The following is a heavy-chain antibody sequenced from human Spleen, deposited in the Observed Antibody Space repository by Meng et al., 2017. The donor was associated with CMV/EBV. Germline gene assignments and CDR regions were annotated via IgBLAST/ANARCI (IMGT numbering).Heavy chain of an antibody. Sequence: GGSLRLSCAASGFTFDDYAMHWVRQAPGKGLEWVSGISWNSGSIGYADSVKGRFTISRDNAKNSLYLQMNSLRAEDMALYYCAKDSPIDYWGQGTLVTVSS. CDR3: AKDSPIDY. CDR2: ISWNSGSI. V-gene: IGHV3-9*03. CDR1: GFTFDDYA. J-gene: IGHJ4*02.